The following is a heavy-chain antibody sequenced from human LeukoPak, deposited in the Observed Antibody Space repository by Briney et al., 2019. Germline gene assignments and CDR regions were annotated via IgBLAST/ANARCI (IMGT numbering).Heavy chain of an antibody. CDR2: IRGSGGST. V-gene: IGHV3-23*01. D-gene: IGHD6-6*01. J-gene: IGHJ4*02. Sequence: SGGSLRLSCAASGFTFSSYAMSWVRQAPGKGQEWVSGIRGSGGSTYYADSVKGRFTISRDNSKNTLYLQMNSLRAEDTAVYYCAKASGQLVPNSFFDYWGQGTLVTVSS. CDR3: AKASGQLVPNSFFDY. CDR1: GFTFSSYA.